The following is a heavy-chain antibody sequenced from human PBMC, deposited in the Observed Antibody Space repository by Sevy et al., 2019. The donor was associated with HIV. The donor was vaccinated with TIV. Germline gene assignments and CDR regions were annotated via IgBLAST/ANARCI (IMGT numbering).Heavy chain of an antibody. CDR2: ISYDGSNK. CDR1: GFTFSSYG. D-gene: IGHD2-2*01. Sequence: GGSLRLSCAASGFTFSSYGMHWVRQAPGKALEWVAVISYDGSNKYYADSVKGRFTISRDNSKNTLYLQMNSLRAEDTEMYYCAKANCSSTSCYYYYYYGMDVWGQGTTVTDSS. J-gene: IGHJ6*01. V-gene: IGHV3-30*18. CDR3: AKANCSSTSCYYYYYYGMDV.